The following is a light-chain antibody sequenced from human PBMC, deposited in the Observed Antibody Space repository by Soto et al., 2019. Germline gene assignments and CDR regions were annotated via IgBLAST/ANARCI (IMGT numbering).Light chain of an antibody. CDR3: SSYTSSSTRV. Sequence: QCALTRPASVSGAAGEGITISCTGTSSDVGGYNYVSWYQQHPGKAPKLMIYDVSNRPSGVSNRFSGSKSGNTASLTISGLQAEDEADYYCSSYTSSSTRVFGTGTKATVL. J-gene: IGLJ1*01. CDR2: DVS. CDR1: SSDVGGYNY. V-gene: IGLV2-14*01.